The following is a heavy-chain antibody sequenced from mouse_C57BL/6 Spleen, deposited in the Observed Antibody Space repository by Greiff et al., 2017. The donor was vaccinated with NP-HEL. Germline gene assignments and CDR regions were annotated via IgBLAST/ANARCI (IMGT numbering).Heavy chain of an antibody. D-gene: IGHD2-4*01. CDR2: IDPSDSYT. Sequence: QVQLQQPGAELVKPGASVKLSCKASGYTFTSYWMQWVKQRPGQGLEWIGEIDPSDSYTNYNQKFKGKATLTVDTSSSTAYMQLSSLTSEDSAVYYCARPTTTIYFDYWGQGTTLTVSS. V-gene: IGHV1-50*01. J-gene: IGHJ2*01. CDR1: GYTFTSYW. CDR3: ARPTTTIYFDY.